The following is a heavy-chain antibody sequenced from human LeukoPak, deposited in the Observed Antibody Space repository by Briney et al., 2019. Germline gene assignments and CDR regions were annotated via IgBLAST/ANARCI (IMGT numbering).Heavy chain of an antibody. CDR1: GFTFGSSW. V-gene: IGHV3-74*01. CDR2: INGDGSRT. D-gene: IGHD4-17*01. CDR3: VRQREGSNYGWASDY. J-gene: IGHJ4*02. Sequence: GGSLRLSCAASGFTFGSSWMHWVRQAPGEGLVWVSRINGDGSRTDYADFVQGRLTISRDNANNTLFLQVNSLRAEDTAVYYCVRQREGSNYGWASDYWGQGTLVTVSS.